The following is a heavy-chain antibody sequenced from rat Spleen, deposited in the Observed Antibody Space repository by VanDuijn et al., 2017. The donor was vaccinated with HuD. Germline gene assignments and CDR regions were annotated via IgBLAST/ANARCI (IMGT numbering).Heavy chain of an antibody. CDR2: ISYEGSST. CDR3: ARRFHTYWYFDF. J-gene: IGHJ1*01. V-gene: IGHV5-22*01. Sequence: EVQLVESGGGLVQPGRSMKLSCAASGFTFSDYYMAWVRQAPKKGLEWVASISYEGSSTYSGDSVKGRFTISRDNAKSTLYLQMDSLRSEDTATYYCARRFHTYWYFDFWGPGTMVTVSS. CDR1: GFTFSDYY.